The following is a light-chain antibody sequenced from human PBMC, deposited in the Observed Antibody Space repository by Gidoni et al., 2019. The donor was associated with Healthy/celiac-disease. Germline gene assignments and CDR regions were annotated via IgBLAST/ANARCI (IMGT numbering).Light chain of an antibody. CDR3: QVWDSSSDHVV. J-gene: IGLJ2*01. Sequence: SYVLTQPPPVSVAPGKTARIPCGGNNIGSKSVHWYQQKPGQAPVLVIYYDSDRPSGIPERFSGSNSGNTATLTISRVEAGDEADYYCQVWDSSSDHVVFGGGTKLTVL. V-gene: IGLV3-21*04. CDR1: NIGSKS. CDR2: YDS.